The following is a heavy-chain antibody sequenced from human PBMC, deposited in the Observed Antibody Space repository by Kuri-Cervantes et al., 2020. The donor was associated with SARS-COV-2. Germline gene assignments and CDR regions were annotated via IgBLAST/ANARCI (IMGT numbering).Heavy chain of an antibody. CDR2: INHSGST. D-gene: IGHD3-22*01. V-gene: IGHV4-34*01. Sequence: SETLSLTCAVSGELFSGYYWTWIRQSPGKGLEWIGEINHSGSTNYNPSLKSRVVMLVDRSQQQFSVRLSSLTAADTGVYYCARTYGLLRYVYYMNVWGKGTAVTVSS. J-gene: IGHJ6*03. CDR1: GELFSGYY. CDR3: ARTYGLLRYVYYMNV.